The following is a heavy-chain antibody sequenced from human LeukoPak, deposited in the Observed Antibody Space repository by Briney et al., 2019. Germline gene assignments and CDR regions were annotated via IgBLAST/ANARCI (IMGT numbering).Heavy chain of an antibody. J-gene: IGHJ4*02. D-gene: IGHD2-21*02. CDR3: ARRGDSDFRID. CDR1: GYGFTNYW. V-gene: IGHV5-51*01. CDR2: IYPDDSDT. Sequence: GESLKISCKGSGYGFTNYWIGWVRQMPGKGLEWMGIIYPDDSDTRYSPSFQGQVTISADKSISTAYLQWNSLEASDSAICYCARRGDSDFRIDWGQGTLVTVSS.